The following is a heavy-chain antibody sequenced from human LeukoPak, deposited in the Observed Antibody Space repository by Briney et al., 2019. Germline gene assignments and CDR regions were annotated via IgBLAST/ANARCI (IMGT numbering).Heavy chain of an antibody. CDR2: MRYDRSDK. J-gene: IGHJ6*03. CDR1: GFSFSSYA. Sequence: PGGSLRLSCAASGFSFSSYAVHWVRQAPGKGLEWVAFMRYDRSDKYYADSVKGRFTISRDNSKNTLYLQMNSLRAEDTAVYYCAKDLGYYYYMDVWGKGTTVTVSS. D-gene: IGHD7-27*01. CDR3: AKDLGYYYYMDV. V-gene: IGHV3-30*02.